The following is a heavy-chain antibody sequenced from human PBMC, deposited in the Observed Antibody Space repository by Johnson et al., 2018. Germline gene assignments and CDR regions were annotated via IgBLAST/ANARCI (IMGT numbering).Heavy chain of an antibody. CDR2: ISWNRGSI. CDR1: GFTFDDYA. D-gene: IGHD1-26*01. CDR3: GKDRGIGIVGATDAFDI. J-gene: IGHJ3*02. Sequence: VQLVESGGGLVQPGRSLRLSCAASGFTFDDYAMHWVRQAPGKGLEWVSGISWNRGSIGYADSVKGRFTISRDNAKNSLYLQMNSLRAEDSALYYCGKDRGIGIVGATDAFDIWGQGTMVTGSS. V-gene: IGHV3-9*01.